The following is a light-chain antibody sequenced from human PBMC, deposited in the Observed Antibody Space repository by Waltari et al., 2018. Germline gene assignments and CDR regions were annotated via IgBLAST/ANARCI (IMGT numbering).Light chain of an antibody. CDR1: QNIASY. J-gene: IGKJ3*01. CDR2: AAS. Sequence: DIQMTQSPSSLSASVGDRVIITCRASQNIASYLNWYQQKPGKAPKVLIYAASTLHSGVPSRFSGSGSGTDFTLTISSLQPEDFATYYCQQSYYSVTFGPGTKVDI. V-gene: IGKV1-39*01. CDR3: QQSYYSVT.